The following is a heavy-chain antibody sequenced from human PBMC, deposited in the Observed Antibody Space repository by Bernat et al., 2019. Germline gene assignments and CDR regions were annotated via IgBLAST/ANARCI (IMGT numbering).Heavy chain of an antibody. D-gene: IGHD6-6*01. CDR2: IYYSGRT. Sequence: QLQLQESGPGLVKPSETLSLTCTVSGGSISTGSYYWGWIRQPPGKGLEWIGSIYYSGRTYYNPSLKSRFTISVDTSKKQFSLNLNSVTAADTAVYYCARLGSSSDAFDIWGQGTMVTVSS. J-gene: IGHJ3*02. CDR1: GGSISTGSYY. CDR3: ARLGSSSDAFDI. V-gene: IGHV4-39*01.